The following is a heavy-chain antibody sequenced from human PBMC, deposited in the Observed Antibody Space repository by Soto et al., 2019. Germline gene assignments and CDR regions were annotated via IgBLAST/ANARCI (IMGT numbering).Heavy chain of an antibody. CDR2: ISYDGSNK. J-gene: IGHJ6*02. Sequence: PGGSLRLSCAASGFTFSSYAMSWVRQAPGKGLEWVAVISYDGSNKYYADSVKGRFTISRDNSKNTLYLQMNSLRAEDTAVYYCAKVSYYGSGSYYQAPYGMDVWGQGTTVTVSS. CDR1: GFTFSSYA. D-gene: IGHD3-10*01. V-gene: IGHV3-30*18. CDR3: AKVSYYGSGSYYQAPYGMDV.